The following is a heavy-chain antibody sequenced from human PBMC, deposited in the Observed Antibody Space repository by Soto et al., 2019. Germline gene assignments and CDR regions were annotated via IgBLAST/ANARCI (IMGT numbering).Heavy chain of an antibody. D-gene: IGHD4-4*01. CDR3: ARDDHRSADYSNYVAYYYGMDV. CDR2: IIPIFGTA. J-gene: IGHJ6*02. Sequence: ASVKVSCKASGGTFSSYAISWVRQAPGQGLEWMGGIIPIFGTANYAQKLQGRVTITADESTSTAYKELSSLRSEDTAVYYCARDDHRSADYSNYVAYYYGMDVWGQGTTVTVSS. CDR1: GGTFSSYA. V-gene: IGHV1-69*13.